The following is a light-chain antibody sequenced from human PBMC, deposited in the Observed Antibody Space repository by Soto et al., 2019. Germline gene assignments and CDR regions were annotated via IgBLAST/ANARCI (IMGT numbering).Light chain of an antibody. CDR1: QSVSSY. Sequence: EIVLTQSPATLSLSPGERATLSCRASQSVSSYLAWYQQKPGQAPRLLIYDASNRATGIPARFSGSGSGTDFTLTLRSLEPEDFAVYYCQQRSNWPPEFTFGPGTKVDIK. CDR3: QQRSNWPPEFT. J-gene: IGKJ3*01. CDR2: DAS. V-gene: IGKV3-11*01.